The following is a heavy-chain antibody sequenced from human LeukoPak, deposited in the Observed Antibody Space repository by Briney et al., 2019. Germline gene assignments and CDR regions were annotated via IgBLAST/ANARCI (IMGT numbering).Heavy chain of an antibody. CDR1: GYSFTSYW. D-gene: IGHD3-10*01. J-gene: IGHJ6*04. Sequence: GASLQISCKGSGYSFTSYWIGWVRQMPGKGLEWMGIIYPGDSDTRYSPSFQGQVTIPADKSISTAYLQWSSLKASDTAMYYCASSYYYGSGSYFHYGMDVWGKGTTVTVSS. CDR3: ASSYYYGSGSYFHYGMDV. CDR2: IYPGDSDT. V-gene: IGHV5-51*01.